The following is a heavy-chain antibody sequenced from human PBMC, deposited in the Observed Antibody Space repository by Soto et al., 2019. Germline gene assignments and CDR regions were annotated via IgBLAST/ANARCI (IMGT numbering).Heavy chain of an antibody. CDR3: ARQYYDFWSGPSDHNYYYYGMDV. J-gene: IGHJ6*02. CDR1: GYSFTSYW. V-gene: IGHV5-51*01. D-gene: IGHD3-3*01. CDR2: IYPGDSDT. Sequence: GESLKISCKGSGYSFTSYWIGWVRQMPGKGLEWMGIIYPGDSDTRYSPSFQGQVTISADKSISTAYLQWSSLKASDTAMYYCARQYYDFWSGPSDHNYYYYGMDVWGQRTTVTVSS.